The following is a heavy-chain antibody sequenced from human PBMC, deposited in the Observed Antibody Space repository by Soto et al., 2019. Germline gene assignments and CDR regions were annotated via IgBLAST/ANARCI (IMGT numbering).Heavy chain of an antibody. D-gene: IGHD4-4*01. Sequence: EVQLLESGGGLVQPGGSLRLSCAASGFTFSSYAMSWVRQAPGKGLEWVSAISGSGGSTYYADSVKGRFTISRDNSKNALDLQMNSVRGGDTAVYYCAKATDGSNDYWGQGTLVTVSS. J-gene: IGHJ4*02. CDR3: AKATDGSNDY. CDR2: ISGSGGST. CDR1: GFTFSSYA. V-gene: IGHV3-23*01.